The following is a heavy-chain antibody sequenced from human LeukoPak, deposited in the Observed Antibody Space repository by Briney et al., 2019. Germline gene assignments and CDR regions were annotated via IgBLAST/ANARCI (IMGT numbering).Heavy chain of an antibody. CDR2: INPNSGGT. J-gene: IGHJ6*03. D-gene: IGHD3-22*01. CDR3: ARDSSGYGYYCYYMDV. V-gene: IGHV1-2*02. Sequence: GASVKVSCKASGYTFTSYAMNWVRQAPGQGLEWMGWINPNSGGTNYAQKFQGRVTMTRDTSISTAYMELSRLRSDDTAVYYCARDSSGYGYYCYYMDVWGKGTTVTVSS. CDR1: GYTFTSYA.